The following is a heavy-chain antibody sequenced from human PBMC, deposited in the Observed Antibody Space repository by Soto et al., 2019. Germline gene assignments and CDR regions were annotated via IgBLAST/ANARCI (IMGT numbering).Heavy chain of an antibody. CDR3: ARDRIALRSAGDDAFDI. Sequence: QVQLVQSGAEVQKPGSSVKVSCKASGGTFSSFAISWVRQAPGQGLEWMGGIIPIFGTANYAQKFQGRVTITADESTSTAYMELSSLRSEDTAVYYCARDRIALRSAGDDAFDIWGQGTMVTVSS. CDR2: IIPIFGTA. CDR1: GGTFSSFA. V-gene: IGHV1-69*01. J-gene: IGHJ3*02. D-gene: IGHD6-13*01.